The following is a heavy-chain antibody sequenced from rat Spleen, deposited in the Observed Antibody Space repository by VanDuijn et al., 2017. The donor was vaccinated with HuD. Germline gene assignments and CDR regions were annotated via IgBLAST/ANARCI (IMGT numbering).Heavy chain of an antibody. CDR1: GFNFNNYW. J-gene: IGHJ2*01. CDR3: VREDRGVDY. V-gene: IGHV4-2*01. D-gene: IGHD4-3*01. Sequence: EVKLVESGGGLVQPGRSLKISCAASGFNFNNYWMGWVRQAPGKGLEWVGEINTDSTTTKYAPSLKDKFTIYRDNAQNTLYLQMSKLGSEDTAIYYCVREDRGVDYWGQGVMSQSPQ. CDR2: INTDSTTT.